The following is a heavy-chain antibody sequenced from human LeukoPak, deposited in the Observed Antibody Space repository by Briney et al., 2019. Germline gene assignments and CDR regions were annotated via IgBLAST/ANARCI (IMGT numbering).Heavy chain of an antibody. Sequence: ASVKVSCKASGYTFTSDGISWVRQAPGQGLEWRGWISAYNGNTNYAQKLQGRVTMTTDTSTSTAYMELRSLRSDDTAVYYCARDWYCSGGSCYSLIYNYYYGMDVWGQGTTVTVSS. D-gene: IGHD2-15*01. CDR3: ARDWYCSGGSCYSLIYNYYYGMDV. CDR2: ISAYNGNT. J-gene: IGHJ6*02. V-gene: IGHV1-18*01. CDR1: GYTFTSDG.